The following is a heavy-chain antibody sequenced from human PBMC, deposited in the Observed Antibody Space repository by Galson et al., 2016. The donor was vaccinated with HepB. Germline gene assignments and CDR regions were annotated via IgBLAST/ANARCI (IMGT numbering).Heavy chain of an antibody. CDR2: IYHSGNT. Sequence: TLSLTCAVSGGSISSGGYSWSWIRQPPGKGLEWIGYIYHSGNTYHNPSLKTRVTISVDRSKNQFSLKLNSVTAADTAVYYCASVEPTALGSAFAIWGQGTMVTVSS. CDR1: GGSISSGGYS. J-gene: IGHJ3*02. CDR3: ASVEPTALGSAFAI. D-gene: IGHD1-1*01. V-gene: IGHV4-30-2*01.